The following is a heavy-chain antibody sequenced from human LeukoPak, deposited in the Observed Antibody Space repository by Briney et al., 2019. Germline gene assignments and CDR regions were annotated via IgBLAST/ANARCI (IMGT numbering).Heavy chain of an antibody. V-gene: IGHV3-21*01. Sequence: GGSLRLSCAASGFTFSSYSMNWVRQAPGKGLEWVSSISGSSYYIYYADSVKGRFTISRDNAKNSLYLQMNSLRAEDTAVYYCARAGYCSSTSCYVSLWGQGTLVTVSS. CDR2: ISGSSYYI. CDR1: GFTFSSYS. D-gene: IGHD2-2*03. J-gene: IGHJ4*02. CDR3: ARAGYCSSTSCYVSL.